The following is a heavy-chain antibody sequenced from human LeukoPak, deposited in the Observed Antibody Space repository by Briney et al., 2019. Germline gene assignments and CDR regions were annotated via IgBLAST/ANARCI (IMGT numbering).Heavy chain of an antibody. CDR2: MNPNSGNT. J-gene: IGHJ5*02. D-gene: IGHD3-10*01. V-gene: IGHV1-8*01. CDR3: ARGLIETPGLVIKSVLLWFGELSP. Sequence: ASVKVSCKASGYTFTSYDINWVRQATGQGLEWNGWMNPNSGNTGYAQKFQGRVTMTRNTSISTPYMELSSLRSEDTALYYCARGLIETPGLVIKSVLLWFGELSPWGQGTLVTVSS. CDR1: GYTFTSYD.